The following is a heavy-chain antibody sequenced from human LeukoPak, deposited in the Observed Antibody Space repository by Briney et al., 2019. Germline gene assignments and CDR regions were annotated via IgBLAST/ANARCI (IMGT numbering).Heavy chain of an antibody. J-gene: IGHJ4*02. V-gene: IGHV1-18*01. CDR3: ARGSELYQLLFPTDY. CDR1: GGTFSSYA. D-gene: IGHD2-2*01. Sequence: GASVKVSCKASGGTFSSYAISWVRQAPGQGLEWMGWISAYNGNTNYAQKLQGRVTMTTDTSTSTAYMELRSLRSDDTAVYYCARGSELYQLLFPTDYWGQGTLVTVSS. CDR2: ISAYNGNT.